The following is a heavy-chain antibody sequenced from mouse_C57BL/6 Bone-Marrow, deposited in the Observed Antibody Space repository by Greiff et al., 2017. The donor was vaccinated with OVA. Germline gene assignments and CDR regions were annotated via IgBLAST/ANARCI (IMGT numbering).Heavy chain of an antibody. CDR2: IYPGSGST. V-gene: IGHV1-55*01. D-gene: IGHD1-1*01. CDR1: GYTFTSYW. CDR3: ARRYYSSIYWYFDV. J-gene: IGHJ1*03. Sequence: QVQLQQPGAELVKPGASVKMSCKASGYTFTSYWITWVKQRPGQGLEWIGDIYPGSGSTNYNEKFKSKATLTVDTSSSTAYMQLSSLTSEDSAVYYCARRYYSSIYWYFDVWGTGTTVTVSS.